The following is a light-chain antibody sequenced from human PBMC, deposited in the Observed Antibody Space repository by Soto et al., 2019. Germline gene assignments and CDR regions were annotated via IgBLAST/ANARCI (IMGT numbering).Light chain of an antibody. CDR2: EGS. CDR1: SSDVGSYNL. J-gene: IGLJ2*01. CDR3: CSYAGSSTLVV. Sequence: QSVLTKPASVSGSPGQSITISCTGTSSDVGSYNLVSWYQQHPGKAPKLMIYEGSKRPSGVSNRFSGSKSGNTASLTISGLQAEDEADYYCCSYAGSSTLVVFGGGTKLTVL. V-gene: IGLV2-23*01.